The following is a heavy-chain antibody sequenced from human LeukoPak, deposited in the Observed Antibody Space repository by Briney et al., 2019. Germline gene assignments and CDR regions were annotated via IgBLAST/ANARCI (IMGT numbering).Heavy chain of an antibody. CDR3: ARGKGWFDP. Sequence: SETLSLTCTVSGGSISSHYWSWIRQPPGKGLEWIGYIYYSGGTNYNPSLKSRVTISVDTSKNQFSLKLSSVTAADTAVYYCARGKGWFDPWGQGTLVTVSS. CDR2: IYYSGGT. V-gene: IGHV4-59*11. CDR1: GGSISSHY. J-gene: IGHJ5*02.